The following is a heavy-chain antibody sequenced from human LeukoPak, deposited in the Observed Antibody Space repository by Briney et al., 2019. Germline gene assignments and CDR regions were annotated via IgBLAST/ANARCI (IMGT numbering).Heavy chain of an antibody. J-gene: IGHJ4*02. V-gene: IGHV3-48*01. CDR3: ARRDLDSAGWTTDY. Sequence: GGSLRLSCAASGFTFSSYNLNWVRQAPGKGLEWVSYISGSSNTIYYADSVKGRFTISRDNAKKSLYLQMNSLRAEDTAVYYCARRDLDSAGWTTDYCGQGTLVTVSS. CDR2: ISGSSNTI. CDR1: GFTFSSYN. D-gene: IGHD3-9*01.